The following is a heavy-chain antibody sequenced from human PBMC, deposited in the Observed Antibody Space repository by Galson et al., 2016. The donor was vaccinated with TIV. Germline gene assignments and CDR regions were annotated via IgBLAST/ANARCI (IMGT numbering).Heavy chain of an antibody. CDR3: TREDGNYVPVYDGFDI. Sequence: SLRLSCAASGFTFDAYAMHWVRQAPGKGLEWVSGIHWSSGSMGYAGSVKGRFTISRDNAKNSLFLQMNSLTAEDTAMYYCTREDGNYVPVYDGFDIWGPGTMVTVSS. D-gene: IGHD4-17*01. J-gene: IGHJ3*02. CDR1: GFTFDAYA. CDR2: IHWSSGSM. V-gene: IGHV3-9*01.